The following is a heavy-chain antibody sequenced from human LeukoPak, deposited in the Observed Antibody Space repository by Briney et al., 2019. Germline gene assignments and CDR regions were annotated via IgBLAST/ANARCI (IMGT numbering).Heavy chain of an antibody. J-gene: IGHJ6*03. CDR3: ARGVDYDFWSGSGYYMDV. CDR2: MNPNSGNT. D-gene: IGHD3-3*01. Sequence: ASVKVSCKASGYTFTSYAINWVRQAPGQGLEWMGWMNPNSGNTGYAQKFQGRVTITRNTSISTAYMELSSLRSEDTAVYYCARGVDYDFWSGSGYYMDVWGKGTTVTVSS. CDR1: GYTFTSYA. V-gene: IGHV1-8*03.